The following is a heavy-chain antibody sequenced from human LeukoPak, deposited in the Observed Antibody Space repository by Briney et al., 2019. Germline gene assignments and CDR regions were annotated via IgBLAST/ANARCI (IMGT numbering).Heavy chain of an antibody. Sequence: GESLQISCKGSGYSFTSYWIGWVRQMPGKGLEWMGIIYPGDSDTRYSPSFQGQVTISADKSISTAYLRWSSLKASDTAMYYCARLRTVTTGYFDYWGQGTLVTVSS. CDR1: GYSFTSYW. CDR2: IYPGDSDT. V-gene: IGHV5-51*01. D-gene: IGHD4-17*01. J-gene: IGHJ4*02. CDR3: ARLRTVTTGYFDY.